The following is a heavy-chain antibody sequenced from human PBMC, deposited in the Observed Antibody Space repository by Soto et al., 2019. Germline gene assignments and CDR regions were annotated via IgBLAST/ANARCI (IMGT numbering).Heavy chain of an antibody. V-gene: IGHV3-48*02. J-gene: IGHJ5*02. Sequence: GGSLRLSCAASGFTFSSYSMNWVRQAPGKGLEWVSYISSSSSTIYYADSVKGRFTISRDNAKNSLYLQMNSLRDEDTAVYYCTIESRFFEWFSLNWFDPCGQRPLDSVSS. CDR3: TIESRFFEWFSLNWFDP. CDR1: GFTFSSYS. D-gene: IGHD3-3*01. CDR2: ISSSSSTI.